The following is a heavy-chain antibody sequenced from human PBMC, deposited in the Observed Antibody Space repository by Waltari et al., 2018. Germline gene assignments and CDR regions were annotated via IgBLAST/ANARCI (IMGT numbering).Heavy chain of an antibody. CDR2: IRYDGSNE. CDR3: AKYTGGVWYYYYYMDV. V-gene: IGHV3-30*02. D-gene: IGHD3-16*01. Sequence: QVQLVESGGGVVQPGGSLRLSCAASGFTFSNYAMHSVRQAPGKGLEWVAFIRYDGSNEYYADSVKGRFTISRDNSKNTLYLQMNSLRAEDTAVYYCAKYTGGVWYYYYYMDVWGKGTTITVSS. J-gene: IGHJ6*03. CDR1: GFTFSNYA.